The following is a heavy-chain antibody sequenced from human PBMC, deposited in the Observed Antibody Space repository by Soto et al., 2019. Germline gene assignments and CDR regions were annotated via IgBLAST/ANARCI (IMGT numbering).Heavy chain of an antibody. V-gene: IGHV3-48*03. CDR2: ISSSGSTI. CDR1: GFTFSSYE. J-gene: IGHJ6*02. CDR3: AVTESPLAAAYYYGMDV. Sequence: GSLRLSCAASGFTFSSYEMNWVRQAPGKGLEWVSYISSSGSTIYYADSVKGRFTISRDNAKNPLYLQMNSLRAEDTAVYYCAVTESPLAAAYYYGMDVWGQGTTVTVSS. D-gene: IGHD6-13*01.